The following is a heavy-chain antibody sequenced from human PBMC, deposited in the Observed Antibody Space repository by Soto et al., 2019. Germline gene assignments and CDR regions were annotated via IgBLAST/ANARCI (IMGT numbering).Heavy chain of an antibody. V-gene: IGHV1-69*13. Sequence: GASVKVSCKASGGTFSSYAISWVRQAPGQGLEWMGGIIPIFGTANYAQKFQGRVTITADESTSTAYMELSSLRSEDTAVYYCARNLRCISTSCNPHIVYYGMDVWGQGTTVTVSS. CDR2: IIPIFGTA. CDR3: ARNLRCISTSCNPHIVYYGMDV. CDR1: GGTFSSYA. D-gene: IGHD2-2*01. J-gene: IGHJ6*02.